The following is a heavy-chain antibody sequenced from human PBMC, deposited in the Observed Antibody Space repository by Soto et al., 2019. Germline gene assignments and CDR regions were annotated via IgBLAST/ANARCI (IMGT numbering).Heavy chain of an antibody. CDR1: GFSLSSSEMC. V-gene: IGHV2-70*01. J-gene: IGHJ4*02. CDR3: AWTRFSGYNKQFDY. CDR2: IDWDDDK. D-gene: IGHD1-1*01. Sequence: SGPTLVNPTQTLTLTCTFSGFSLSSSEMCVSWIRQPPGKALEWLALIDWDDDKFYSTSLKTRLTISKDTSKNQVVLTVTNMDPVDTATYYCAWTRFSGYNKQFDYWGQGTLVTVPS.